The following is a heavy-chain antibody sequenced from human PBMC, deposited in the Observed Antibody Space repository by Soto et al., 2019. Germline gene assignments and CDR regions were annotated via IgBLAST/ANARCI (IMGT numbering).Heavy chain of an antibody. CDR2: IYPGDSDT. Sequence: GESLKISCKGSGYMFSSYWIAWVRQMPGKGLEWMGIIYPGDSDTRYSPSFEGQVTISADKSINTAYIQWSTLKASDTAIYYCARGESNSGDYWGQGTLVTVSS. D-gene: IGHD3-10*01. CDR1: GYMFSSYW. V-gene: IGHV5-51*01. J-gene: IGHJ4*02. CDR3: ARGESNSGDY.